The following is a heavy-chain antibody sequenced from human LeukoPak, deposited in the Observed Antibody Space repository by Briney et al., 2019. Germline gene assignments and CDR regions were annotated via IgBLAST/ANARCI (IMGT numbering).Heavy chain of an antibody. CDR1: GFTFSSFW. D-gene: IGHD1-7*01. CDR3: ARDITGTTIWFDP. J-gene: IGHJ5*02. V-gene: IGHV3-7*01. CDR2: IKGDGSEK. Sequence: PGGSLRLSCAASGFTFSSFWMSWVRQAPGKGLEWVANIKGDGSEKYYVGSVKGRFTISRDNAQNSLYLQMNSLRAEDTAVYYCARDITGTTIWFDPWGQGTLVTVSS.